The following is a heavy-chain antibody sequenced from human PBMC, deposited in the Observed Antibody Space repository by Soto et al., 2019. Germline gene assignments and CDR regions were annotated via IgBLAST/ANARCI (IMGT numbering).Heavy chain of an antibody. Sequence: ILSLTCTVSGGSIRSGGYFWSWVRQQPGKGLEWIGHIYYRGGTSYNPSLESRVAMSVDTSKNEFTLKVNSVTAADTAIYYCARFAKEENPMFESWYAFDFWCRGTLVTVSS. CDR2: IYYRGGT. J-gene: IGHJ4*02. CDR1: GGSIRSGGYF. V-gene: IGHV4-31*03. CDR3: ARFAKEENPMFESWYAFDF. D-gene: IGHD3-10*02.